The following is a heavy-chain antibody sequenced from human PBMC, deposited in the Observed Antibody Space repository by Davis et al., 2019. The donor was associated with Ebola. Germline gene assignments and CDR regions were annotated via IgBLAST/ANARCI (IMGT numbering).Heavy chain of an antibody. J-gene: IGHJ4*02. D-gene: IGHD5-18*01. V-gene: IGHV1-18*04. CDR2: INPHNGNT. CDR1: GYTFTSYG. Sequence: ASVKVSCKASGYTFTSYGITWVRQAPGQGLEWMGWINPHNGNTNYAQNVQGRVTMTTDTSTSTAYMEVGILRSDDTAVYYCAREDTAMVNYWGQGTLVTVSS. CDR3: AREDTAMVNY.